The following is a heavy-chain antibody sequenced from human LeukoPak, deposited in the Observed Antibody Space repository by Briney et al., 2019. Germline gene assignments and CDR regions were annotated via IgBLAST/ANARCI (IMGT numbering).Heavy chain of an antibody. CDR2: INHSGST. CDR1: GGSFSGYY. Sequence: SETLSLTCAVYGGSFSGYYWSWLRQPPGKGLEWIGEINHSGSTNYNPSLKSRVTISVDTSKNQFSLKLSSVTAADTAVYYCARGLYDFWSGYYPHYFDYWGQGTLVTVSS. V-gene: IGHV4-34*01. CDR3: ARGLYDFWSGYYPHYFDY. J-gene: IGHJ4*02. D-gene: IGHD3-3*01.